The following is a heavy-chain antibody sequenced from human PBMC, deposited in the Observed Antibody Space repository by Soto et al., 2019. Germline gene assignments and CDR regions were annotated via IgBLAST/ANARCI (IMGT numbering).Heavy chain of an antibody. CDR1: GGAITSYY. J-gene: IGHJ6*04. V-gene: IGHV4-59*08. CDR3: ARLPAWRSGRPVGNIGMDV. CDR2: IYYSGSP. Sequence: SLTHSLTCTVTGGAITSYYCSWIRQPRGQGLEWIRYIYYSGSPNCNPSLKSRLTISVHTSKNQFSLKMSSVTAADRAVYYCARLPAWRSGRPVGNIGMDVCGKGASVTVSS. D-gene: IGHD3-3*01.